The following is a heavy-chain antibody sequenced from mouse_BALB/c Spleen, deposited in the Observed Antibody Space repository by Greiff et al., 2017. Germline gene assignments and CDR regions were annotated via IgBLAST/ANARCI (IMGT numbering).Heavy chain of an antibody. Sequence: EVMLVESGGGLVQPGGSRKLSCAASGFTFSSFGMHWVRQAPEKGLEWVAYISSGSSTIYYADTVKGRFTISRDNPKKTLFLQMTSLKSEDTAMYYCARRAYGSSYWYFDVWGAGTTVTVSS. D-gene: IGHD1-1*01. J-gene: IGHJ1*01. CDR3: ARRAYGSSYWYFDV. V-gene: IGHV5-17*02. CDR2: ISSGSSTI. CDR1: GFTFSSFG.